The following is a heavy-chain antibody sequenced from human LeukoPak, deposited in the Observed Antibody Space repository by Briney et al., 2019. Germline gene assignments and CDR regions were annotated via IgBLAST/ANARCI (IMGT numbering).Heavy chain of an antibody. Sequence: QPSETLSLTCTVSGGSISSYYWSWIRQPPGKGLEWVSYISSSSSTIYYADSVKGRFTISRDNSKNTLYLQMNSLREDDTAVYYCAKDLMRDQWFGESWGQGTLVTVSP. V-gene: IGHV3-48*02. CDR1: GGSISSYY. CDR2: ISSSSSTI. J-gene: IGHJ5*02. CDR3: AKDLMRDQWFGES. D-gene: IGHD3-10*01.